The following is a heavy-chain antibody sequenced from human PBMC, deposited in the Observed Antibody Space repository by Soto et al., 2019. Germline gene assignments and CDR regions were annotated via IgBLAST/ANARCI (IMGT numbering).Heavy chain of an antibody. CDR2: MYWNDDK. Sequence: QITLKESGPTLVKPTQTLTLTCTLSGFSLSTSGVGVGWIRQPPGNALEWLAHMYWNDDKRYSPSLKSRLTGTNETSKNQVVLTMTNMDPVDTAIYYRASHDPHSSGWYCFDYWRQGTLVTVSS. CDR3: ASHDPHSSGWYCFDY. J-gene: IGHJ4*02. V-gene: IGHV2-5*01. CDR1: GFSLSTSGVG. D-gene: IGHD6-19*01.